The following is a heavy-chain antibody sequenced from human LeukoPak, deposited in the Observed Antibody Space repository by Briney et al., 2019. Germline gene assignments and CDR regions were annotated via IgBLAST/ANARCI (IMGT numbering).Heavy chain of an antibody. Sequence: GGSLRLSCAASGFTFSSYSMNWVRQAPGKGLEWVSSISSSSSSYIYYADSVKGRFTISRDNAKNSLYLQMNSLRAEDTAVYYCARDASYYYYYMDVWGKGTTVTVSS. V-gene: IGHV3-21*01. J-gene: IGHJ6*03. CDR3: ARDASYYYYYMDV. CDR1: GFTFSSYS. CDR2: ISSSSSSYI.